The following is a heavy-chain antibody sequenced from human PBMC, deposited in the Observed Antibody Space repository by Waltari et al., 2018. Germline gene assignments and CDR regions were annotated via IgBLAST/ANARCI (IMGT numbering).Heavy chain of an antibody. D-gene: IGHD1-1*01. CDR2: MVLYGSNR. CDR3: AKETQSDGNAGLDY. J-gene: IGHJ4*02. CDR1: GVCFSPCG. Sequence: HVQVVESGGGVVQPGRYLSLSSAGSGVCFSPCGVHWVRPAPGKGLDWLALMVLYGSNRFYADSVQGRFTISRDNSKSMMYLEMKSLRTEDTAIYYCAKETQSDGNAGLDYWGQGTLVTVSS. V-gene: IGHV3-30*18.